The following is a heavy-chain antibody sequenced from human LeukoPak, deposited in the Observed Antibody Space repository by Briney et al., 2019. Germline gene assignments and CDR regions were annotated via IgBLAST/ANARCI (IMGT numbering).Heavy chain of an antibody. CDR1: GGTFSSYA. Sequence: SVKVSCKASGGTFSSYAISWARLAPGQGLEWMGGIITIFGTSNYAQKFQGRVTIAVDKSTSTAYMELSSLRSEDTAVYYCAGGGYYDTSGYYHFDYWGQGTLVTVSP. D-gene: IGHD3-22*01. J-gene: IGHJ4*02. CDR3: AGGGYYDTSGYYHFDY. V-gene: IGHV1-69*06. CDR2: IITIFGTS.